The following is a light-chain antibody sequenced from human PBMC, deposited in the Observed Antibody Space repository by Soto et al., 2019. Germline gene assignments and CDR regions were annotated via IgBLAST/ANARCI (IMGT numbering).Light chain of an antibody. V-gene: IGKV3-20*01. CDR1: QSVTSSY. Sequence: EIVLTQSPGTLSLSPGERATLSCRACQSVTSSYLDWYHQKPGQAPRLLIYGACSRATGIPDRFSGSGSGSDSTFTNSRLEPEYWVVYYCEQDCTSPLTAGTGTKVDIK. J-gene: IGKJ3*01. CDR2: GAC. CDR3: EQDCTSPLT.